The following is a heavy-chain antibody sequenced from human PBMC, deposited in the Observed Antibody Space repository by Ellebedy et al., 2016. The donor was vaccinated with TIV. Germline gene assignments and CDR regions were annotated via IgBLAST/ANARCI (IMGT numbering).Heavy chain of an antibody. Sequence: GGSLRLSCAAYGFPFNNFSMNWVRQAPGKGLEWVASISGNGRYVDYTDSGKGRFTISRDNAKKSLFLQMDSLRAGDTAMYFCARDRGERGLLSFFDFWGQGTLVTVST. CDR2: ISGNGRYV. V-gene: IGHV3-21*01. J-gene: IGHJ4*02. D-gene: IGHD3-10*01. CDR3: ARDRGERGLLSFFDF. CDR1: GFPFNNFS.